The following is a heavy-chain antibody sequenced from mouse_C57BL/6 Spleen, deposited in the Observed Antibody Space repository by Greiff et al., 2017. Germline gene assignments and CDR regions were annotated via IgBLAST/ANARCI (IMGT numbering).Heavy chain of an antibody. CDR1: GFTFSDYY. D-gene: IGHD2-3*01. V-gene: IGHV5-16*01. CDR2: INYDGSST. CDR3: ARGPVYDGYYGSRYYYAMDY. J-gene: IGHJ4*01. Sequence: EVKLVESEGGLVQPGSSMKLSCTASGFTFSDYYMAWVRQVPEKGLEWVANINYDGSSTYYLDSLKSRFIISRANAKNILYLQMSSLKSEDTATYYCARGPVYDGYYGSRYYYAMDYWGQGTSVTVSS.